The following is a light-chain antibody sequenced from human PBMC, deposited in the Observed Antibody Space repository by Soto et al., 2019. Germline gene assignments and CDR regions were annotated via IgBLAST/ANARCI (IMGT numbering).Light chain of an antibody. J-gene: IGLJ3*02. Sequence: NFMLTQPHSVSESPGKTVTISCTRSSGSIASNYVQWYQQRPGSAPTTVICYDNQTPSGVPDRFSGSIDTATNSASLTISGLKTEDEADYYCPSYDSSNQVFGGGTKLTVL. CDR1: SGSIASNY. V-gene: IGLV6-57*03. CDR3: PSYDSSNQV. CDR2: YDN.